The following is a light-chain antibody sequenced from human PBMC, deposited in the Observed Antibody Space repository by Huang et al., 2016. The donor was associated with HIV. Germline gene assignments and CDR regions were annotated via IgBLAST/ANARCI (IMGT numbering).Light chain of an antibody. CDR3: MQGTHWPPT. J-gene: IGKJ4*01. V-gene: IGKV2-30*02. Sequence: VVITQSPLSLPVTLGQPASISCRSSQSLVHSDGNTYLNWFHQWPGQSPRRLIYKVSNRDSGVPDRFSGSGSGTDFTLKISRVEAGDVGVYYCMQGTHWPPTFGGGTKVEIK. CDR2: KVS. CDR1: QSLVHSDGNTY.